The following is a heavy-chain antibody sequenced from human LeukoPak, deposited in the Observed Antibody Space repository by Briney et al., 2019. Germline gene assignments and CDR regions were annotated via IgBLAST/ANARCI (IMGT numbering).Heavy chain of an antibody. CDR1: GGYISSSNW. D-gene: IGHD2-2*01. Sequence: PSETLSLTCAVSGGYISSSNWWSWVRQPPGKGLEWIGEIYHSGSTNYNPSLKSRVTISVDKSKNQFSLKLSSVTAADTAVYYCARDAKVVPAAMTVMGSYYYYYGMDVWGKGTTVTVSS. V-gene: IGHV4-4*02. CDR2: IYHSGST. CDR3: ARDAKVVPAAMTVMGSYYYYYGMDV. J-gene: IGHJ6*04.